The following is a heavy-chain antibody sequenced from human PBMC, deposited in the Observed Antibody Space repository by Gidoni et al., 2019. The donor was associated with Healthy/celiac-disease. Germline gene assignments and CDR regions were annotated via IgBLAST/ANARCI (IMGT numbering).Heavy chain of an antibody. D-gene: IGHD3-22*01. J-gene: IGHJ3*02. CDR2: IKSKSDGGTT. CDR3: TTGYYDSSDYYFLDDVFNI. V-gene: IGHV3-15*01. Sequence: EVQLVESGGGLVKPGGSLRLSCAASGFTFSNAWMSWVRQAPGKGLEWVGRIKSKSDGGTTDYAAPVKGRFTISRDDSKNTLYLQMNSLKTEDTAVYYCTTGYYDSSDYYFLDDVFNIWGQGTMVTVSS. CDR1: GFTFSNAW.